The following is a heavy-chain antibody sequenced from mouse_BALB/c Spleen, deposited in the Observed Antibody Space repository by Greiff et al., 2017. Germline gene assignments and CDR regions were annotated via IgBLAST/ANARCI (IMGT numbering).Heavy chain of an antibody. V-gene: IGHV1-69*02. D-gene: IGHD2-1*01. J-gene: IGHJ3*01. CDR1: GYTFTSYW. CDR2: IYPSDSYT. CDR3: TRSGYYGQLAFAY. Sequence: QVQLQQPGAELVRPGASVKLSCKASGYTFTSYWINWVKQRPGQGLEWIGNIYPSDSYTNYNQKFKDKATLTVDKSSSTAYMQLSSPTSEDSAVYYCTRSGYYGQLAFAYWGQGTLVTVSA.